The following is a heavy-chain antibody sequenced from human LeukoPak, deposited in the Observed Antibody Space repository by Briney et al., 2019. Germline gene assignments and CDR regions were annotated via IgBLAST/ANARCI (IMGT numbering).Heavy chain of an antibody. CDR3: ARDGDDYGDYAGWFDP. Sequence: SETLSLTCTVSGGSISSSSYYWGWIRQPPGKGLEWIGSIYYSGSTYYNPSLKSRVTISVDTSKNQFSLKLSSVTAADTAVYYCARDGDDYGDYAGWFDPWGQGTLVTVSS. CDR1: GGSISSSSYY. V-gene: IGHV4-39*07. CDR2: IYYSGST. D-gene: IGHD4-17*01. J-gene: IGHJ5*02.